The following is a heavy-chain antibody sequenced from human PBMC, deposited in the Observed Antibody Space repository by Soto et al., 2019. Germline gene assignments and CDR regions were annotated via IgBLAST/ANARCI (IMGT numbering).Heavy chain of an antibody. Sequence: GESLKISCKGSGYSFTSYWIGWVRQMPGKGLEWMGIIYPGDSDTRYSPSFQGQVTISAGKSISTAYLQWSSLKASDTAMYYCARLGGGRRFLEWTPLNYFDYWGQGTLVTFSS. J-gene: IGHJ4*02. D-gene: IGHD3-3*01. CDR3: ARLGGGRRFLEWTPLNYFDY. V-gene: IGHV5-51*01. CDR2: IYPGDSDT. CDR1: GYSFTSYW.